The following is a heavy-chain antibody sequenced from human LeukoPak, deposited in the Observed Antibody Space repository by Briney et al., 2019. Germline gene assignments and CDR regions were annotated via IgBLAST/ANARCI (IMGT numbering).Heavy chain of an antibody. CDR2: ISSSGSTI. J-gene: IGHJ5*02. D-gene: IGHD3-10*01. Sequence: GGSLRLSCAASGFTFSSYEMNWVRQAPGKGLEWVSYISSSGSTIYYADSVKGRFTISRDSAKNSLYLQMNSLRAEDTAVYYCARVNYYGSGSYYENWFDPWGQGTLVTVSS. CDR3: ARVNYYGSGSYYENWFDP. V-gene: IGHV3-48*03. CDR1: GFTFSSYE.